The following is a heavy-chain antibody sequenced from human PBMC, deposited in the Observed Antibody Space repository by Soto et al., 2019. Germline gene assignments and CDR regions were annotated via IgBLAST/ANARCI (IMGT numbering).Heavy chain of an antibody. CDR1: GFNFNTYG. Sequence: PGGSLRLSCAASGFNFNTYGMHWVRQAPGKGLEWVAFITFGGGDIHYGDSVKGRFTISRDNSNNTLYLQMNSLRVEDTAVYYCAKDKRVYSSGRWYSDSWGQGTLVTVSS. CDR2: ITFGGGDI. V-gene: IGHV3-30*18. CDR3: AKDKRVYSSGRWYSDS. D-gene: IGHD6-19*01. J-gene: IGHJ4*02.